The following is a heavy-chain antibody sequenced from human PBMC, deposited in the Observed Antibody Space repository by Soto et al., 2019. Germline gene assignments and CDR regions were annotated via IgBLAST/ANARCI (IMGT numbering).Heavy chain of an antibody. J-gene: IGHJ3*02. D-gene: IGHD3-3*01. V-gene: IGHV3-21*05. CDR2: ISGSTSHT. Sequence: GGSLRLSCAASGFTFSSYGMHWVRQAPGKGLEWVSYISGSTSHTNYADSVKGRFTISRDNAKNSLYLQMNSLRAEDTAVYYCARELLSKSSLYDVPRNIWGQGTMVTVSS. CDR1: GFTFSSYG. CDR3: ARELLSKSSLYDVPRNI.